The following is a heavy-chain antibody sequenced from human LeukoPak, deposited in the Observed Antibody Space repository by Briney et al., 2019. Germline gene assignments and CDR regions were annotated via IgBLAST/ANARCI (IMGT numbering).Heavy chain of an antibody. J-gene: IGHJ5*02. V-gene: IGHV4-34*01. CDR1: GGSISGYY. CDR3: ASPRGYSYGANWFDP. Sequence: SETLSLTCAVYGGSISGYYWAWIRQPPGKGLEWIGEINHSGSTNYKPSLKSRVTISVDTSKNHFSLNLSSVTAADTAVYYCASPRGYSYGANWFDPWGQGTLVTVSS. CDR2: INHSGST. D-gene: IGHD5-18*01.